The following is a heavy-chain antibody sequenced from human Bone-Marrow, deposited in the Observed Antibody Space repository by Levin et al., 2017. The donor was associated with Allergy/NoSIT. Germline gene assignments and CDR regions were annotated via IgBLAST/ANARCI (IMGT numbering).Heavy chain of an antibody. CDR1: GGSISSSNW. D-gene: IGHD6-19*01. CDR2: IYHSGST. CDR3: AREGRIAVAGTYGMDV. V-gene: IGHV4-4*02. Sequence: SETLSLTCAVSGGSISSSNWWSWVRQPPGKGLEWIGEIYHSGSTNYNPSLKSRVTISVDKSKNQFSLKLSSVTAADTAVYYCAREGRIAVAGTYGMDVWGQGTTVTVSS. J-gene: IGHJ6*02.